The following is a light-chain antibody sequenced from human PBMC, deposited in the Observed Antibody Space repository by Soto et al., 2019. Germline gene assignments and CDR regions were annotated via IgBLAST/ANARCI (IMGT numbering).Light chain of an antibody. CDR3: ASWDASLSGYV. J-gene: IGLJ1*01. CDR1: SSNIGTNY. V-gene: IGLV1-47*01. Sequence: QSVLTQPPSASGTPGQRVTISCSGSSSNIGTNYVYWYQQLPGTAPKLLIYRNNQRPSGIPDRFSGSKSGTSASLAISGLLSEDEADYYCASWDASLSGYVFGAGTKLTVL. CDR2: RNN.